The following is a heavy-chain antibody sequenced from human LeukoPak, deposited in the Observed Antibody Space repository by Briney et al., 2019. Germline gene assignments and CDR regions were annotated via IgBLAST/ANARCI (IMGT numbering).Heavy chain of an antibody. CDR3: ARSRYYYGSETYYNDY. J-gene: IGHJ4*02. D-gene: IGHD3-10*01. Sequence: GASVKVSCKASGYTFTIYGISWVRQAPGQGLEWMGWISAYNGNTNYAQNLQGRVTLTTDTSTRTAYMELRSLRSDDTAVYYCARSRYYYGSETYYNDYWGQGTLVTVSS. CDR1: GYTFTIYG. V-gene: IGHV1-18*01. CDR2: ISAYNGNT.